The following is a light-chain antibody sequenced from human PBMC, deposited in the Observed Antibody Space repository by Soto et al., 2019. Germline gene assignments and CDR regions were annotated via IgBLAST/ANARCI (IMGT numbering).Light chain of an antibody. V-gene: IGKV1-5*03. CDR2: GAS. CDR3: QQYSRLWS. CDR1: ESICTW. Sequence: GDRVTITCRASESICTWLAWYQQKPGKAPKLLIYGASSLESGVPPRFSGDGSGTEFTLTISSLQRDDFGIYYCQQYSRLWSFGQGTKVDIK. J-gene: IGKJ1*01.